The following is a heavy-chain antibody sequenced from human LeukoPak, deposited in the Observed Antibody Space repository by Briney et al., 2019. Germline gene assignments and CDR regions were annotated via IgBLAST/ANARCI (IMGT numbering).Heavy chain of an antibody. CDR1: GGSINSYY. V-gene: IGHV4-59*08. J-gene: IGHJ4*02. CDR3: ARGFAPLEWSPEDYFDY. D-gene: IGHD3-3*01. Sequence: SETLSLTCTVSGGSINSYYWSWIRQPPGKGLEWIGYVYYSGSTNYNPSLKSRVTISVNTSKNHFSLKLSSVTAADTAVYYCARGFAPLEWSPEDYFDYWGQGTLATVSS. CDR2: VYYSGST.